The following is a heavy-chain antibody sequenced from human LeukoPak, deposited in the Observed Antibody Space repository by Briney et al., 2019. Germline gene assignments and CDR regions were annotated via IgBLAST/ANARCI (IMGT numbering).Heavy chain of an antibody. V-gene: IGHV3-53*01. CDR1: GFAVSSNY. D-gene: IGHD4-17*01. Sequence: GGSLRLSCAASGFAVSSNYMSWVRQAPGKGLEWVSVIYSGGSTYYADSVKGRFTISRDNSKNTLYLQMNSLRAEDTAVYYCARGVHYGDYLDYWGQGTLVTVSS. J-gene: IGHJ4*02. CDR3: ARGVHYGDYLDY. CDR2: IYSGGST.